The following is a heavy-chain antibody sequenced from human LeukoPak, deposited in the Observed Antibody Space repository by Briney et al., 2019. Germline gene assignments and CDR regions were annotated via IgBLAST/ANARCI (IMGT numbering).Heavy chain of an antibody. Sequence: GASVKVSCKASGYTFTSCGISWVRQAPGQGLEWMGWISAYNGNTNYAQKLQGRVTMTTDTSTSTAYMELRSLRSDDTAVYYCARVGLGYCSSTSCYSSPYYYMDVWGKGTTVTVSS. J-gene: IGHJ6*03. D-gene: IGHD2-2*01. V-gene: IGHV1-18*01. CDR3: ARVGLGYCSSTSCYSSPYYYMDV. CDR1: GYTFTSCG. CDR2: ISAYNGNT.